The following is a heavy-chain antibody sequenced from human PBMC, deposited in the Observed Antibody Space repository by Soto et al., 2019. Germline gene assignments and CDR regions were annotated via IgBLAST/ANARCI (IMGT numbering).Heavy chain of an antibody. D-gene: IGHD6-19*01. Sequence: VKLVQSGAEAKKPGASVKVSCKASGYTFTSYDINWVRQATGQGLEWMGWMNPNRGNTDYAQKFQGRVTMTRNTSISTAYMELSSLRSEDTAVYYCARDYSSGYGMDVWGQGTTVTVSS. V-gene: IGHV1-8*01. CDR2: MNPNRGNT. J-gene: IGHJ6*02. CDR1: GYTFTSYD. CDR3: ARDYSSGYGMDV.